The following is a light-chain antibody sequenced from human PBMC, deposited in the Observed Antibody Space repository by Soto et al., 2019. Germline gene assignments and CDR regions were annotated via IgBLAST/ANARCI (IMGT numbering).Light chain of an antibody. CDR1: QSISSL. CDR3: REYMSWSSG. CDR2: KAS. Sequence: DIQVTQSTSTLSGSVGDRVTITCRASQSISSLLAWYQQKPGKAPKLLIYKASSLESGVPSRFSGSGSGGEATFRNRVLQPHGFACHVRREYMSWSSGFGHGDKVDI. J-gene: IGKJ2*03. V-gene: IGKV1-5*03.